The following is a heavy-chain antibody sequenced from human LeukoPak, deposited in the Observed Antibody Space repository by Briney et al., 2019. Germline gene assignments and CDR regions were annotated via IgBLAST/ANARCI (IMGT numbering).Heavy chain of an antibody. CDR3: AGDPGLNGFDP. V-gene: IGHV3-30-3*01. Sequence: GGSLRLSCAASGFTFSSYAMHWVRQAPGKGLEWVAVISYDGSNKYYADSVKGRFTISRDNAKNSLYLQMNSLRAEDTAVYYCAGDPGLNGFDPWGQGTLVTVSS. J-gene: IGHJ5*02. CDR1: GFTFSSYA. CDR2: ISYDGSNK.